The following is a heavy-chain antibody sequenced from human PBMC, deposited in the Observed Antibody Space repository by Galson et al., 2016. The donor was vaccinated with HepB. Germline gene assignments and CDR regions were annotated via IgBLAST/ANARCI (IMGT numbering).Heavy chain of an antibody. J-gene: IGHJ5*02. V-gene: IGHV3-33*01. D-gene: IGHD3-22*01. CDR2: IWYDGSNK. CDR3: ARDEFYVSSAYYSNWFDP. CDR1: GFTFSSYG. Sequence: SLRLSCAASGFTFSSYGMHWVRQAPGKGLEWVAGIWYDGSNKYYADSVKGRFTISRDNSKNTLYLQMNSLRAEDTAVYYCARDEFYVSSAYYSNWFDPWGQGTLVTVSS.